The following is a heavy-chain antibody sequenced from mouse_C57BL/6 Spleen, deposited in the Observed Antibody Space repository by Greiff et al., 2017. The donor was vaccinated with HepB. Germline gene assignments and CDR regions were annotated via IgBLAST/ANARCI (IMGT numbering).Heavy chain of an antibody. D-gene: IGHD3-2*02. CDR1: GFTFSDYG. V-gene: IGHV5-17*01. Sequence: DVQLVESGGGLVKPGGSLKLSCAASGFTFSDYGMHWVRQAPEKGLEWVAYISSGSSTIYYADTVKGRFTISRDNAKNTLFLQMTSLRSEDTAMYYCARETAQATLYYYAMDYWGQGTSVTVSS. J-gene: IGHJ4*01. CDR2: ISSGSSTI. CDR3: ARETAQATLYYYAMDY.